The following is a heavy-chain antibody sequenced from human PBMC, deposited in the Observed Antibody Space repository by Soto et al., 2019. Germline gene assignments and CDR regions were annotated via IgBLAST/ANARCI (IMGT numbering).Heavy chain of an antibody. CDR2: IYYSGST. J-gene: IGHJ5*02. V-gene: IGHV4-39*01. Sequence: SETLSLTCTVSGGSISSSSYYWGWIRQPPGKGLEWIGSIYYSGSTYYNPSLKSRVTISVDTSKNQFSLKLSSVTAADTAVYYCARHGGRVKGLPYNWFDPWGQGTLVTVSS. D-gene: IGHD5-12*01. CDR3: ARHGGRVKGLPYNWFDP. CDR1: GGSISSSSYY.